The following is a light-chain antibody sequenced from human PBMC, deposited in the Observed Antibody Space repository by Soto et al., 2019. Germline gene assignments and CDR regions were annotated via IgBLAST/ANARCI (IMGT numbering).Light chain of an antibody. CDR1: SSDVGSYNL. V-gene: IGLV2-23*01. Sequence: QSALTQPASVSGSPGQSITISCTGTSSDVGSYNLVSWYQQHPGKAPKLMIYEGSKRPSGVSNRFSGSKSGNTASLTISGXXXXDXADYYCCSYAGSSTSVVFGGGTKVTVL. J-gene: IGLJ2*01. CDR2: EGS. CDR3: CSYAGSSTSVV.